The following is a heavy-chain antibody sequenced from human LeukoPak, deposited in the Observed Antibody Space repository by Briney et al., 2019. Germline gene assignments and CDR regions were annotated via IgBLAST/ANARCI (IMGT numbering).Heavy chain of an antibody. CDR3: ARGKTTHDY. V-gene: IGHV3-7*01. D-gene: IGHD4-11*01. Sequence: PGGSLRLSCAGSGFTFGNYWMNWVRQAPGKGLEWVANIKQEGSEKSYVDSVKGRFTISRDNAKNSLFLQMNSLRAEDTAVYYCARGKTTHDYWGQGTLVTVSS. J-gene: IGHJ4*02. CDR1: GFTFGNYW. CDR2: IKQEGSEK.